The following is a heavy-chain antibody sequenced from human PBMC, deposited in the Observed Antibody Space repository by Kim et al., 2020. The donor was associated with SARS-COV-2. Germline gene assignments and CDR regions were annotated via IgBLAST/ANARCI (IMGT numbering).Heavy chain of an antibody. CDR3: ARGQARVGQGIDY. Sequence: SETLSLTCAVYGGSFSGYYWSWIRQPPGKGLEWIGEINHSGSTNYNPSLKSRVTISVDTSKNQFSLKLSSVTAADTAVYYCARGQARVGQGIDYWGQGTLVTVSS. CDR2: INHSGST. V-gene: IGHV4-34*01. CDR1: GGSFSGYY. D-gene: IGHD3-10*01. J-gene: IGHJ4*02.